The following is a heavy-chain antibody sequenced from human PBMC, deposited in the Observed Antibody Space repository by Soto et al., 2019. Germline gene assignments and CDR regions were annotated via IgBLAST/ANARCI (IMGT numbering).Heavy chain of an antibody. D-gene: IGHD1-1*01. Sequence: QVHLVQSGAEVKKPGASVKVSCQASGYAFTTYGITWVRPAPGQGLEWMGWISAHSGNTNYAQKLQGRVTVTRDTSTSTTYMELRSLRSDDTAVYYCARGRYGDYWGQGALVTVSS. J-gene: IGHJ4*02. V-gene: IGHV1-18*01. CDR3: ARGRYGDY. CDR1: GYAFTTYG. CDR2: ISAHSGNT.